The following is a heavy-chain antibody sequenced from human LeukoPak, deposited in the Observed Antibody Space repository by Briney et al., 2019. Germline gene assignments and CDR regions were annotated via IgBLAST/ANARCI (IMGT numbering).Heavy chain of an antibody. CDR1: GGSLTNYY. CDR3: ARITEWNDFDY. J-gene: IGHJ4*02. D-gene: IGHD1-1*01. CDR2: IYHTGST. V-gene: IGHV4-59*01. Sequence: PSETLSLTCTVSGGSLTNYYWAWIRKPPGKGLEWIGYIYHTGSTNYNPSLKSRDTISVDTSKNQFSLQLNSVNAADTAVYSCARITEWNDFDYWGQGILVTVSS.